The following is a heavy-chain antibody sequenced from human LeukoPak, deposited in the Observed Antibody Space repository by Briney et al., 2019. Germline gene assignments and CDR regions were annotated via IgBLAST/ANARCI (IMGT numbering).Heavy chain of an antibody. CDR2: IYHSGST. CDR3: ARTSPEHSYDSSGYYHAFDI. Sequence: RSSETLSLSCAVSGGSISSGGYSWSWIRQPPGKGLEWIGYIYHSGSTYYNPSLKSRVTISVDRSKNQFSLKLSSVTAADTAVYYCARTSPEHSYDSSGYYHAFDIWGQGTMVTVSS. V-gene: IGHV4-30-2*01. D-gene: IGHD3-22*01. J-gene: IGHJ3*02. CDR1: GGSISSGGYS.